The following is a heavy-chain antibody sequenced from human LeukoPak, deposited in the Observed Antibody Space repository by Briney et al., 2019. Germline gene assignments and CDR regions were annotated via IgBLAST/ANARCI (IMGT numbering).Heavy chain of an antibody. CDR3: ARGGLRYFDWLLQEFDY. CDR1: GGSFSGYY. J-gene: IGHJ4*02. Sequence: SETLSLTCAVYGGSFSGYYWSWIRQPPGKGLEWIGEINHSGSTNYNPSLKSRVTIPVDTSKNQFSLKLSSVTAAGTAVYYCARGGLRYFDWLLQEFDYWGQGTLVTVSS. CDR2: INHSGST. D-gene: IGHD3-9*01. V-gene: IGHV4-34*01.